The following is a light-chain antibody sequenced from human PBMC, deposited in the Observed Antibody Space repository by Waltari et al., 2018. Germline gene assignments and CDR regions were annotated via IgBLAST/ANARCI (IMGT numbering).Light chain of an antibody. CDR3: SSYAGSNNVYV. J-gene: IGLJ1*01. Sequence: QSALTQPPSASGSPGQSVTISCPGTSSDVGGYNYVSWYQQHPGKPPNILIYEVSKRPSGVPDRFSGSKSGNTASLTVSGLQAEDEADYYCSSYAGSNNVYVFGTGTKVTVL. CDR1: SSDVGGYNY. V-gene: IGLV2-8*01. CDR2: EVS.